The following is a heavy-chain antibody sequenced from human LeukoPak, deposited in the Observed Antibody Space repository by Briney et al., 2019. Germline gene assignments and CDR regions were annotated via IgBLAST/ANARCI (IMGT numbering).Heavy chain of an antibody. D-gene: IGHD3-16*01. CDR2: ISLNSGDS. CDR1: GYTFTDYY. V-gene: IGHV1-2*02. J-gene: IGHJ4*02. Sequence: ASVKVSCKAFGYTFTDYYMHWVRQAPGQGLEWMGWISLNSGDSNYPQKFQGRVTLTRDSSISTAYMELTRLRSDDTAVYYCVRAGGGLHFDYWGQGTLVTVSS. CDR3: VRAGGGLHFDY.